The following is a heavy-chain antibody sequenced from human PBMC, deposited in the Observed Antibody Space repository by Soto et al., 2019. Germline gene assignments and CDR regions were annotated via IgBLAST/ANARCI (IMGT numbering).Heavy chain of an antibody. CDR3: AKQPSYNWNDYYFDY. CDR2: ISGSGGST. D-gene: IGHD1-1*01. J-gene: IGHJ4*02. V-gene: IGHV3-23*01. Sequence: GGSLRLSCAASGLTFNSYAMSWVRQAPGKGLEWVSAISGSGGSTYYADSVKGRFTISRDNSKNTLYLQMNSLRAEDTAVYNSAKQPSYNWNDYYFDYWGQGTLVTVSS. CDR1: GLTFNSYA.